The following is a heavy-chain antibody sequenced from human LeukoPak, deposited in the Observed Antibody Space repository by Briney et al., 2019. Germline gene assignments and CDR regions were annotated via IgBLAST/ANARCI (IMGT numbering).Heavy chain of an antibody. Sequence: SETLSLTCTVSGGSISSYYWSWIRQPAGKGLEWIGRIYTSGSTNYNPSLKSRVTMSVDTSKNQFSLKLSSATAADTAVYYCARVGRANPLLSDYYYYMDVWGKGTTVTVSS. J-gene: IGHJ6*03. CDR2: IYTSGST. CDR1: GGSISSYY. D-gene: IGHD2-2*01. V-gene: IGHV4-4*07. CDR3: ARVGRANPLLSDYYYYMDV.